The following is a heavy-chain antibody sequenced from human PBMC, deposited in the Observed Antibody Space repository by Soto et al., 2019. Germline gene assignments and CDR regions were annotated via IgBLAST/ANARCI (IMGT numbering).Heavy chain of an antibody. V-gene: IGHV2-5*02. CDR3: ARDSSGYYGFDY. J-gene: IGHJ4*02. Sequence: QITLKESGPTLVKPTQTLTLTCTFSGFSLSTSGVGVGWIRQPPGKALEWLALIYWEDDKRYNPSLKTRLTITKDTSKNQVVLTMTTLDPVDTATYYCARDSSGYYGFDYWGQGILVTVSS. CDR1: GFSLSTSGVG. CDR2: IYWEDDK. D-gene: IGHD3-22*01.